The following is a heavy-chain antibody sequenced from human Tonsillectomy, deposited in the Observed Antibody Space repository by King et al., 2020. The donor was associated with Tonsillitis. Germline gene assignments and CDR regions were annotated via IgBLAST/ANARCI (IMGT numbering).Heavy chain of an antibody. D-gene: IGHD5-18*01. CDR1: GFTFSSYG. V-gene: IGHV3-30*18. CDR2: ISYDGSNK. J-gene: IGHJ6*02. CDR3: AKDLPAMLLDYSYYYGMDV. Sequence: VQLVESGGGVVQPGRSLRLSCAASGFTFSSYGMHWVRQAPGKGLEWVAVISYDGSNKYYADSVKGRFTISRDNSKNTLYLQMNSLRAEDTAVYYCAKDLPAMLLDYSYYYGMDVWGQGTTVTVSS.